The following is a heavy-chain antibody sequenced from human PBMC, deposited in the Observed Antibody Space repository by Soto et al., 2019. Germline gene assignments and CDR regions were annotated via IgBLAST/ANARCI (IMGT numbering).Heavy chain of an antibody. V-gene: IGHV1-18*01. D-gene: IGHD1-26*01. CDR3: ARDPRVGVTQDAFDI. Sequence: ASVKVSCKASGYTFTSYGISWVRQAPGQGLEWMGWISAYNGNTNYAQKLQGRVTMTTDTSTSTAYMELRSLRSDDTAVYYCARDPRVGVTQDAFDIWGQGTMVTVSS. CDR2: ISAYNGNT. J-gene: IGHJ3*02. CDR1: GYTFTSYG.